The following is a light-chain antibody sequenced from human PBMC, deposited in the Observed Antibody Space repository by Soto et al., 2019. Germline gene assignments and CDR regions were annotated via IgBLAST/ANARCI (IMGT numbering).Light chain of an antibody. V-gene: IGKV3-20*01. CDR2: GAS. CDR1: QSVSSSY. Sequence: EIVLTQSPGTLSLSPGERATLSCRASQSVSSSYLAWYQHKPGQAPRLLIYGASSRATGIPDRFSGSGSGTAFTLTISRLEPADFAVYYCQQYANSPLFTFGPGTKVDIK. J-gene: IGKJ3*01. CDR3: QQYANSPLFT.